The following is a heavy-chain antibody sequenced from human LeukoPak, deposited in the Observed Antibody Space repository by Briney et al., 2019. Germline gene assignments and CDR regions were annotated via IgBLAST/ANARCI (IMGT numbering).Heavy chain of an antibody. Sequence: GGSLRLSCAASGCTFSSYGMHWVRQAPGKGLEWVAVISYDGSNKYYADSVKGRFTISRDNSKNTLYLQMNSLRAEDTAVYYCATSSWWYYFDYWGQGTLVTVSS. D-gene: IGHD6-13*01. J-gene: IGHJ4*02. CDR2: ISYDGSNK. CDR3: ATSSWWYYFDY. CDR1: GCTFSSYG. V-gene: IGHV3-30*03.